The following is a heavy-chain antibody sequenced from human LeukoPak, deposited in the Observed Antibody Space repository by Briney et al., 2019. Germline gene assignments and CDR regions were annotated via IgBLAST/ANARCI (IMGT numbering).Heavy chain of an antibody. CDR2: IWYDGSNK. Sequence: AKSLRLSCAASGFTFSSYGMHWVRQAPRQGMGWVAVIWYDGSNKYYADSVQGRFTISRDNSKNTLYLQMNSLRAEATAVYYCGIEISGFPDYWGQGTLVTVSS. CDR1: GFTFSSYG. V-gene: IGHV3-33*01. D-gene: IGHD6-19*01. CDR3: GIEISGFPDY. J-gene: IGHJ4*02.